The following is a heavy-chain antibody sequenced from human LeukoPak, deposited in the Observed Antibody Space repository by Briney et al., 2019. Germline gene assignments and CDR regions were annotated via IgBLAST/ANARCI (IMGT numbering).Heavy chain of an antibody. V-gene: IGHV3-23*01. CDR1: GFTFSSYS. J-gene: IGHJ4*02. Sequence: GGSLRLSCAASGFTFSSYSMNWVRQAPGKGLEWVSAISGSGGSTYYADSVKGRFTISRDNSKNTLYLQMNSLRAEDTAVYYCAHQKGYSYYFDYWGQGTLVTVSS. D-gene: IGHD3-22*01. CDR3: AHQKGYSYYFDY. CDR2: ISGSGGST.